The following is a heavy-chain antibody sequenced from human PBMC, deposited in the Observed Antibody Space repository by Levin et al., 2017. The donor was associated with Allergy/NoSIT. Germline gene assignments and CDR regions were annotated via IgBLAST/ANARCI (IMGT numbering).Heavy chain of an antibody. J-gene: IGHJ4*02. CDR1: GGSISSGDYY. D-gene: IGHD5-24*01. CDR3: ASSRDGYLPFDY. V-gene: IGHV4-30-4*01. CDR2: IYYSGST. Sequence: SETLSLTCTVSGGSISSGDYYWSWIRQPPGTGLEWIGYIYYSGSTYYNPSLKSRVTISVDTSKNQFSLKLSSVTAADTAVYYCASSRDGYLPFDYWGQGTLVTVSS.